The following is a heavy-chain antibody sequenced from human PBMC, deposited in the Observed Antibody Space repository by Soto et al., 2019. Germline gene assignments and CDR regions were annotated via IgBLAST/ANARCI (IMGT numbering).Heavy chain of an antibody. CDR3: ASVYGTDYGLDY. CDR2: IFNSETS. Sequence: SETLSLTCTVSGAPMNRYYWSWIRQPPGKALEWIGYIFNSETSRYNPSLRSRIAMSVDRPKNQFSLTMTSLTAADTAVYFCASVYGTDYGLDYWGQGALVTVSS. CDR1: GAPMNRYY. D-gene: IGHD4-17*01. V-gene: IGHV4-59*01. J-gene: IGHJ4*02.